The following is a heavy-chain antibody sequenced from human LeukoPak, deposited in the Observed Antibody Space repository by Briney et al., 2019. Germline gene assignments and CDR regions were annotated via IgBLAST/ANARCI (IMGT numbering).Heavy chain of an antibody. J-gene: IGHJ4*02. CDR2: INHSGST. Sequence: SETLSFTCAVYGGSFSGYYWSWIRQPPGKGLEWIGEINHSGSTNYNPSLKSRVTISVDTSKNQFSLKLSSVTAADTAVYYCARDGIAVAGDAGDLDYWGQGTLVTVSS. CDR3: ARDGIAVAGDAGDLDY. CDR1: GGSFSGYY. V-gene: IGHV4-34*01. D-gene: IGHD6-19*01.